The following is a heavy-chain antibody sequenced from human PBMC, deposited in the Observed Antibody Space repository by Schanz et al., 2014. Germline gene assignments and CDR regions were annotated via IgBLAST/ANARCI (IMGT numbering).Heavy chain of an antibody. V-gene: IGHV3-23*01. CDR2: IGGSGDST. Sequence: EVQLLESGGGLVQPGGSLRLSCAASGFTFSNHALSWVRQAPGKGLEWVSGIGGSGDSTHYADSVKGRFIISRDNSKNTLYLQMNSLRAEDTALYYCASERGYSYGYGAFDIWGQGTMVTVS. CDR1: GFTFSNHA. J-gene: IGHJ3*02. CDR3: ASERGYSYGYGAFDI. D-gene: IGHD5-18*01.